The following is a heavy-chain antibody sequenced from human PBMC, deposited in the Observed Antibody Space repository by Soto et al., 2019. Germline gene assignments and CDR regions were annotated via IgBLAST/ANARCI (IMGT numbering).Heavy chain of an antibody. D-gene: IGHD2-21*01. CDR1: GFTVSTYG. Sequence: QVQLVESGGGVVQPGRSLRLSCAVSGFTVSTYGMHWVRQAPGKGLEWVAVISRDGGTKYYADSVKGRFTISRDNSRNTLLLEMNSLRSDDTAVYYCAGEVASGYWGQGTLVTVSS. CDR3: AGEVASGY. J-gene: IGHJ4*02. V-gene: IGHV3-30*03. CDR2: ISRDGGTK.